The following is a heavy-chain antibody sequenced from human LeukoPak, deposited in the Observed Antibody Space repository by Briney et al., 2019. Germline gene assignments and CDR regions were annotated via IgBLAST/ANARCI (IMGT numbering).Heavy chain of an antibody. Sequence: PGGSLRLSCAASGFTFSSYGMHWVRQAPGKGLEWVAFIGYDGSNKYTADSARGRFTLSRDNSKDTLYLQMNSPRAEDTVVYYCAKRGGTTVTTSNFHMDVWGKGTTVTVSS. CDR2: IGYDGSNK. J-gene: IGHJ6*03. CDR1: GFTFSSYG. V-gene: IGHV3-30*02. D-gene: IGHD4-17*01. CDR3: AKRGGTTVTTSNFHMDV.